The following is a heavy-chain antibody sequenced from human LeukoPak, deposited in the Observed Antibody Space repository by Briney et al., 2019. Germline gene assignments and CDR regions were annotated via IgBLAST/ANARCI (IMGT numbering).Heavy chain of an antibody. D-gene: IGHD3-10*01. V-gene: IGHV1-46*01. J-gene: IGHJ1*01. CDR2: INPSGGST. CDR1: GYTFTSYY. Sequence: GASVKVSCKASGYTFTSYYMHWVRQAPGQGLEWMGIINPSGGSTSYAQKFQGRVTMTRDTSTSTVYMELSSLRAEDTAVYYCAKMGAPGSKIGYFQHWGQGTLVTVSS. CDR3: AKMGAPGSKIGYFQH.